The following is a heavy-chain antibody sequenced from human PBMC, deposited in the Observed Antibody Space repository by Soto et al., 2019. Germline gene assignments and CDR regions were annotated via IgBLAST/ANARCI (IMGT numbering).Heavy chain of an antibody. V-gene: IGHV1-18*04. J-gene: IGHJ1*01. CDR1: GYTFVSYG. Sequence: QIQLVQSAAEVKKPGASVKVSCKTSGYTFVSYGIRWVRQAPGQGLEWMGWISPYKGNTNFAQRFRGRVTLTTDTSADIVYMDLGSLNSDDNAVYYCARNQHIFDSSCYDDHWGQGTLITVSS. CDR3: ARNQHIFDSSCYDDH. D-gene: IGHD3-22*01. CDR2: ISPYKGNT.